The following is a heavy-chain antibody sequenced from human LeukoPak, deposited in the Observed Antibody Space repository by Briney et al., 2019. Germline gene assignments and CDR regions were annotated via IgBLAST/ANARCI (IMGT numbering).Heavy chain of an antibody. J-gene: IGHJ4*02. CDR1: GFTFSSYS. V-gene: IGHV3-48*04. CDR3: ARAATSSSSGY. Sequence: GGSLRLSCAASGFTFSSYSMNWVRQAPGKGLEWVSHISSSSSTIYYADSVKGRFTISRDNAKNSLYLQMNSLRAEDTAVYYCARAATSSSSGYWGQGTLVTVSS. D-gene: IGHD6-6*01. CDR2: ISSSSSTI.